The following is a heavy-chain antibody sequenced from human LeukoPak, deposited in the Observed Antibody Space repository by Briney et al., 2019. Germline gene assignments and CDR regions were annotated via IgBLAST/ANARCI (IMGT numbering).Heavy chain of an antibody. CDR2: FDPEDGQT. J-gene: IGHJ4*02. CDR3: ATVWDPAGY. V-gene: IGHV1-24*01. Sequence: ASVKVSCKVSGYTLTELSMHWVRQAPGKGLEWMAGFDPEDGQTIYAQTFQGRVTMTEDTSTNTAYMQLSSLRSEDTAVYYCATVWDPAGYWGQGTLVTVSS. D-gene: IGHD3-16*01. CDR1: GYTLTELS.